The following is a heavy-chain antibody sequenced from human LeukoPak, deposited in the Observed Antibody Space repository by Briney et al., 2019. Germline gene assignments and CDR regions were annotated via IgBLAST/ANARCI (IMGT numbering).Heavy chain of an antibody. Sequence: GGSLRLSCAASGFTFSNYGMSWVRQAPGKGLGWVSVISGSGGSTYYADSVKGRFTISRDNSKNTLYLQMNSLRAEDTAVYYCAKWRAARTALFDYWGQGTLVTVSS. D-gene: IGHD6-6*01. V-gene: IGHV3-23*01. CDR2: ISGSGGST. CDR1: GFTFSNYG. CDR3: AKWRAARTALFDY. J-gene: IGHJ4*02.